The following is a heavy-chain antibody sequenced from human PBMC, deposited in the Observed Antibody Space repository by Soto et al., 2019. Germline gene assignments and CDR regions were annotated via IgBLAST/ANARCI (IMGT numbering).Heavy chain of an antibody. J-gene: IGHJ6*02. CDR2: ISSSSSTI. Sequence: PGGSLRLSCAASGFTFSSYSMNWVRQAPGKGLEWVSYISSSSSTIYYADSVKGRFTISRDNAKNSLYLQMNSLRDEDTAVYYCARGPHDWSRIGLEWLPNYYYYGMDVWGQGTTVTVSS. CDR3: ARGPHDWSRIGLEWLPNYYYYGMDV. CDR1: GFTFSSYS. V-gene: IGHV3-48*02. D-gene: IGHD3-3*01.